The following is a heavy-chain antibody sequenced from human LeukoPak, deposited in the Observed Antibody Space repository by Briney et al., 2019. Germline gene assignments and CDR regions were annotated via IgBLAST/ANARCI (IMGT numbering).Heavy chain of an antibody. J-gene: IGHJ6*03. CDR1: GFTFSSYG. CDR3: AKVGVVYYYYYYMDV. D-gene: IGHD3-3*01. Sequence: GGSLRLSCAASGFTFSSYGMHWVRQAPGKGPEWVAVISYDGSNKYYADSVKGRFTISRDNSKNTLYLQMNSLRAEDTAVYYCAKVGVVYYYYYYMDVWGKGTTVTVSS. V-gene: IGHV3-30*18. CDR2: ISYDGSNK.